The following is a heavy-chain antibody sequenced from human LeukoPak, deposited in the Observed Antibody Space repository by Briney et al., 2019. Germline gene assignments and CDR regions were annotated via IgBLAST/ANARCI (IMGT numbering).Heavy chain of an antibody. CDR2: ISPYSDNT. D-gene: IGHD6-13*01. V-gene: IGHV1-18*01. CDR3: ARGGPFSIAAARVYYFDY. Sequence: GASVKVSCKASDYTFTGYGISWVRQAPGQGLEWMGWISPYSDNTNYAQNLQGRVTMTTDTSTSTAYMELRSLTSDDTAMYYCARGGPFSIAAARVYYFDYWGQGTLVTVSS. J-gene: IGHJ4*02. CDR1: DYTFTGYG.